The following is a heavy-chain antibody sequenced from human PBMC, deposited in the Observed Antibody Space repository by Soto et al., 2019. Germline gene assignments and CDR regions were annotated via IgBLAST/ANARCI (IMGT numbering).Heavy chain of an antibody. CDR1: GFTFDDYA. V-gene: IGHV3-9*01. CDR3: AKDTSDGSESNDAFDI. J-gene: IGHJ3*02. D-gene: IGHD3-10*01. Sequence: EVQLVESGGGLVQPGRSLRLSCAASGFTFDDYAMHWVRQAPGKGLEWVSGISWNSGSIGYADSVKGRFTISRDNAKTSLYLQMNSLRAEDTELYYCAKDTSDGSESNDAFDIWGQGTMVTVSS. CDR2: ISWNSGSI.